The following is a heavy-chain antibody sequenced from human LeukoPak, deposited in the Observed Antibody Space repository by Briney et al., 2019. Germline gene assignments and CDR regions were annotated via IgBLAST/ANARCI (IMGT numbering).Heavy chain of an antibody. D-gene: IGHD3-10*01. V-gene: IGHV1-8*01. CDR3: ARIRAMVRGPRRQHQHYYYYGMDV. J-gene: IGHJ6*02. CDR2: MNPNSGNT. CDR1: GYTFTSYY. Sequence: ASVKVSCKASGYTFTSYYINWVRQATGQGLEWMGWMNPNSGNTGYAQKFHGRVTMTRNTSISTAYMELSSLRSEDTAVYYCARIRAMVRGPRRQHQHYYYYGMDVWGQGTTVTVSS.